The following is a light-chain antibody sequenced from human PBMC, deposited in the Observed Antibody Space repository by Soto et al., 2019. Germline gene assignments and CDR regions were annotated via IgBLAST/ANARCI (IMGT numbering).Light chain of an antibody. CDR2: KAS. J-gene: IGKJ1*01. CDR1: QSISNS. Sequence: DIQMTQSPSTLSASVGDRVTITCRATQSISNSLAWYQQQPGKAPNLLIYKASSVETGVPSRFSGSGSGTEFTLTITSLQPDDSATYYCQQYASFWTFGQGNKVEIK. CDR3: QQYASFWT. V-gene: IGKV1-5*03.